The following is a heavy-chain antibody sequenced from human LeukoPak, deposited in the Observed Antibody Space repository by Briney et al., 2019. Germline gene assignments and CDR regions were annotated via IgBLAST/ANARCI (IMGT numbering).Heavy chain of an antibody. J-gene: IGHJ3*02. CDR3: ARDLVDTAMGDAFDI. Sequence: SETLSLTCTVSRGSISSYYWSWIRQPAGKGLEWIGRIYTSGSTNYNPSLKSRVTMSVDTSKNQFSLKLSSVTAADTAVYYCARDLVDTAMGDAFDIWGQGTMVTVSS. CDR2: IYTSGST. CDR1: RGSISSYY. D-gene: IGHD5-18*01. V-gene: IGHV4-4*07.